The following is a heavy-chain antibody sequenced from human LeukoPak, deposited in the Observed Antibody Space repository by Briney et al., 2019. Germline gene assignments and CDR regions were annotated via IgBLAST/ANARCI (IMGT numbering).Heavy chain of an antibody. D-gene: IGHD3-9*01. CDR3: AREGGIGHDILTGFDY. V-gene: IGHV3-7*01. CDR1: GFTFSSYW. CDR2: IKQDGSEK. J-gene: IGHJ4*02. Sequence: GGSLRLSCAASGFTFSSYWMSWVRQAPGKGLEWVANIKQDGSEKYYVDSVKGRFTSSKDNAKNSMDLQRNSRKPEDTAVYYCAREGGIGHDILTGFDYWGQGTLVTVSS.